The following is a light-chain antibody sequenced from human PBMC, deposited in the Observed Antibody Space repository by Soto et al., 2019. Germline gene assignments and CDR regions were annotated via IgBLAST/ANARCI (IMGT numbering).Light chain of an antibody. Sequence: DIQMTQSPSSLSASVGDRVTITCRASQRISSYLNWYQQKPGKAPKLLMYGASNLQSGVPSRISGSGSGTDFTLTISSLQPEDFATYYCQQLNSYLLTFGGGTKVEIK. CDR3: QQLNSYLLT. V-gene: IGKV1-9*01. CDR1: QRISSY. J-gene: IGKJ4*01. CDR2: GAS.